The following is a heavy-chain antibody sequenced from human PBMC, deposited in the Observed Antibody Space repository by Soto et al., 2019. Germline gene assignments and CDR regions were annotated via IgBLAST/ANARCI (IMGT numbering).Heavy chain of an antibody. CDR1: GFSLSTSGVG. CDR2: IYWDDDK. CDR3: GHRGCGELEGGRDV. D-gene: IGHD3-10*01. J-gene: IGHJ6*02. Sequence: QITLKESGPTLVKPTQTLTLTCTFSGFSLSTSGVGVGWIRQPPGKALEWLALIYWDDDKRYSPSLKSRLTTTKDTSNYPLARPMTHMHPVDTAPSYCGHRGCGELEGGRDVWGQGTTVTVSS. V-gene: IGHV2-5*02.